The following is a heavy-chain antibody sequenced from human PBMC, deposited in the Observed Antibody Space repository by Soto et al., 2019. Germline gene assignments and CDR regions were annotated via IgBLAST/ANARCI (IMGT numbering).Heavy chain of an antibody. V-gene: IGHV5-51*01. D-gene: IGHD3-22*01. J-gene: IGHJ4*02. CDR1: GYSFTCYW. Sequence: GESLKISCKGSGYSFTCYWIGWVRQMPGKGLEWMGIIHPGDSDTRYSPSFQGQVTISADKSISTAYLQWSSLKASDTAMYYCARRRGWDFDSTGYLFDYWGQGTLVTVS. CDR3: ARRRGWDFDSTGYLFDY. CDR2: IHPGDSDT.